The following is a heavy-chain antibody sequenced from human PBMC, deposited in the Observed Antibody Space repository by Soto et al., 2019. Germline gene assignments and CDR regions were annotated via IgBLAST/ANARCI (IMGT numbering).Heavy chain of an antibody. V-gene: IGHV1-2*04. CDR2: INPNSGGT. Sequence: GASVKVSCKASGYTFTGYYMHWVRQAPGQGLEWMGWINPNSGGTNYAQKFQGWVTMTRDTSISTAYMELSRLRSDDTAVYYCAREKETTDPQYYYYGMDVWGQGTMVTVSS. CDR1: GYTFTGYY. D-gene: IGHD1-7*01. J-gene: IGHJ6*02. CDR3: AREKETTDPQYYYYGMDV.